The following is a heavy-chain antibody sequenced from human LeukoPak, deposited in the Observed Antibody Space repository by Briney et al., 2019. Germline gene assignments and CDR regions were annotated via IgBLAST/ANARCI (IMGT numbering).Heavy chain of an antibody. Sequence: GGSLRLSCAVSEFPFSIYAMTWVRQAPGQGLKWVSAIDATGSDTYYTDSVKGRFTISRDNSKNTVYLQMNSLRAEDTAVYYCADYRKPQGLDYWGQGTLVTVSS. D-gene: IGHD1-14*01. CDR2: IDATGSDT. CDR3: ADYRKPQGLDY. V-gene: IGHV3-23*01. CDR1: EFPFSIYA. J-gene: IGHJ4*02.